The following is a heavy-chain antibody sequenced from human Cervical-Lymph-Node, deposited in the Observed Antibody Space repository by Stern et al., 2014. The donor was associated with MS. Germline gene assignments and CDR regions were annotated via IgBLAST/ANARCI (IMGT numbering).Heavy chain of an antibody. D-gene: IGHD6-19*01. CDR1: GGSISSYY. CDR3: ARDRDPQWLEL. V-gene: IGHV4-59*01. J-gene: IGHJ4*02. Sequence: QVQLQESGPGLVKPSETLSLTCTVSGGSISSYYWSWIRQPPGKGLEWIGYIYYSGSTNYNPSLKSRVTISVDTSKNQFSLKLSSVTAADTAVYYCARDRDPQWLELWGQGTLVTVSS. CDR2: IYYSGST.